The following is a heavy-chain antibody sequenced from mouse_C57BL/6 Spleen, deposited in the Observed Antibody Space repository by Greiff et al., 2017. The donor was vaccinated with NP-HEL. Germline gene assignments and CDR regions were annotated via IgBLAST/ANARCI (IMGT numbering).Heavy chain of an antibody. J-gene: IGHJ4*01. CDR2: IHPNSGST. CDR1: GYTFTSYW. V-gene: IGHV1-64*01. CDR3: ARYDGYYRYAMDY. D-gene: IGHD2-3*01. Sequence: QVQLKQPGAELVKPGASVKLSCKASGYTFTSYWMHWVKQRPGQGLEWIGMIHPNSGSTNYNEKFKSKATLTVDKSSSTAYMQLSSLTSEDSAVYYCARYDGYYRYAMDYWGQGTSVTVSS.